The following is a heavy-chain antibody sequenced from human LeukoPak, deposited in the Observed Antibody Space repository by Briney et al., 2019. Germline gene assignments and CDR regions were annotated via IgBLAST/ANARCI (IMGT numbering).Heavy chain of an antibody. J-gene: IGHJ5*02. CDR3: AREKSVLLWFGENLGFDP. V-gene: IGHV3-30*04. CDR1: GFTFSSYA. CDR2: ISYDGSNK. Sequence: GRSLRLSCAASGFTFSSYAMHWVRQAPGKGLEWVAVISYDGSNKYYADSVKGRFTIPRDNSKNTLYLQMNSLRAEDTAVYYCAREKSVLLWFGENLGFDPWGQGTLVTVSS. D-gene: IGHD3-10*01.